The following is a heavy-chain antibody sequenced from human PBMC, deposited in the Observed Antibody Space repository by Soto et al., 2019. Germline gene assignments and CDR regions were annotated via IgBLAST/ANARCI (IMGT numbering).Heavy chain of an antibody. CDR3: AKGDNSYDYLYYYYGMDV. D-gene: IGHD5-18*01. CDR2: ISYDGSNK. J-gene: IGHJ6*02. CDR1: GFTFSSYG. V-gene: IGHV3-30*18. Sequence: QVQLVESGGGVVQPGRSLRLSCAASGFTFSSYGMHWVRQAPGKGLEWVAVISYDGSNKYYADSVKGRFTISRDNSKNTLYLPMNSLRAEDTAVYYCAKGDNSYDYLYYYYGMDVWGQGTTVTVSS.